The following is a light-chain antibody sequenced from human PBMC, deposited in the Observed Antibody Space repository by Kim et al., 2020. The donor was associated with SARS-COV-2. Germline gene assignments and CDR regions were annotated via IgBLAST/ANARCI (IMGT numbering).Light chain of an antibody. J-gene: IGKJ2*01. CDR3: QQYGTTLYT. V-gene: IGKV3-20*01. CDR1: QFVETAY. CDR2: GAA. Sequence: SPPGERGTPSCRASQFVETAYLAWYQQRTGQAPSLIIYGAARRPPGIPDRFSGSGSGTDFTLTISRLEPEDSAVYYCQQYGTTLYTSGQGTKLEI.